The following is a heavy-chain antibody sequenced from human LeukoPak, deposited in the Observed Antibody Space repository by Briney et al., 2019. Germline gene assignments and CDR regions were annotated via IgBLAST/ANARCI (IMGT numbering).Heavy chain of an antibody. CDR2: ISGSGGST. CDR1: GFTFSSYA. V-gene: IGHV3-23*01. J-gene: IGHJ6*02. D-gene: IGHD3-9*01. CDR3: AKEVSYYDILTGYSGGMDV. Sequence: GGSLRLSCAASGFTFSSYAMSWVRQAPGKGLEWVSAISGSGGSTYYADSVKGRFTISRDNSKNTLYLQMNSLRAEDTAVYYCAKEVSYYDILTGYSGGMDVWGQGTTVAVSS.